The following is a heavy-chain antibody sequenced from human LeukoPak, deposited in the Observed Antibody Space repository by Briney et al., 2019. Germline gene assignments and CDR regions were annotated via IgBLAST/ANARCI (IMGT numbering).Heavy chain of an antibody. D-gene: IGHD3-10*01. CDR2: INHSGST. CDR3: ARLSYGSGSHYNFYFDF. Sequence: SETLSLTCAVYGXSFSGYYWSWIRQPPGKGLEWIGEINHSGSTNYNPSLKSRVTISVDASKNQFSLNLSSVTAADTAVYYCARLSYGSGSHYNFYFDFWGQGTLVTVSA. CDR1: GXSFSGYY. V-gene: IGHV4-34*01. J-gene: IGHJ4*02.